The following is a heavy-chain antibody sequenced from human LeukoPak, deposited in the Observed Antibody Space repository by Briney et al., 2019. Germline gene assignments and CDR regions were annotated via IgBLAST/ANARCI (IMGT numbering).Heavy chain of an antibody. Sequence: PSQTLSLTCTVSGGSISSSGYYWSWVRQHPGKGLEWIGYIYYSGNTYYNPSLKSRVTISVDTSKKQFSLKLSSVTAADTAVYYCARGNVVVITPTHWFDPWGQGTLVTVSS. CDR1: GGSISSSGYY. D-gene: IGHD2-15*01. J-gene: IGHJ5*02. V-gene: IGHV4-31*03. CDR3: ARGNVVVITPTHWFDP. CDR2: IYYSGNT.